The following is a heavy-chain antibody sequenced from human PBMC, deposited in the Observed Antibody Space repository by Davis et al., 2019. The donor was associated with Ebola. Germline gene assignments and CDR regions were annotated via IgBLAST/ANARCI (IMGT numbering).Heavy chain of an antibody. V-gene: IGHV3-48*02. CDR1: GFTFRNYR. CDR2: IDSSGRIQ. Sequence: PGGSLRLSCEGLGFTFRNYRMAWIRQPPGKALEWISQIDSSGRIQRYADSVEGRFTISRDNAKNSLYLQMNSLRDEDTAVYYCARENVLSYYYSAMDVWGRGTTVTVFS. D-gene: IGHD3-10*02. CDR3: ARENVLSYYYSAMDV. J-gene: IGHJ6*02.